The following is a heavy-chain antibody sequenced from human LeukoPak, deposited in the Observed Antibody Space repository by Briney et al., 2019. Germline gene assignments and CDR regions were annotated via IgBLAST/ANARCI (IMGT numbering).Heavy chain of an antibody. V-gene: IGHV3-30*03. J-gene: IGHJ4*02. CDR3: ARGLQLWLGGDFDY. CDR1: GFSFKDYN. D-gene: IGHD5-18*01. CDR2: ITYDGSNK. Sequence: GGSLRLSRAASGFSFKDYNMHWVRQAPGKGLEWVAVITYDGSNKYYTDSVKGRFTISRDNSKSTLYLQMNSLRAEDTAVYYCARGLQLWLGGDFDYWGQGTLVTVSS.